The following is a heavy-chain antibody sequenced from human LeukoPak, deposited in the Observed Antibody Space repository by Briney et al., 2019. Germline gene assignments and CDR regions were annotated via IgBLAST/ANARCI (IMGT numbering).Heavy chain of an antibody. V-gene: IGHV1-24*01. CDR2: FDPEDGET. CDR1: GYTLTELS. D-gene: IGHD2-2*01. Sequence: ASVKVSSKVSGYTLTELSMHWVRQAPGKGLERMGGFDPEDGETIYSQKFQGRVTMTEDTSTDTVYMELSSLRSEDTAVYYCATCSSTSCSLDYWGQGTLVTVSS. J-gene: IGHJ4*02. CDR3: ATCSSTSCSLDY.